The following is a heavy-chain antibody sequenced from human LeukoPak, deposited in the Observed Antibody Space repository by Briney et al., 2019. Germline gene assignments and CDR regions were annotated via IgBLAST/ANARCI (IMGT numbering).Heavy chain of an antibody. CDR1: GGSISSYY. J-gene: IGHJ6*02. D-gene: IGHD6-13*01. V-gene: IGHV4-4*07. CDR3: ARAVYSSPLYYYYGMDV. CDR2: IYTSGST. Sequence: SETLSLTCTVSGGSISSYYWSWIRQPAGKGLEWIGRIYTSGSTNYNPSLKSRVTMSVDTSKNQFSLKLSSVTAADTAVYYCARAVYSSPLYYYYGMDVWGQGTTVTVSS.